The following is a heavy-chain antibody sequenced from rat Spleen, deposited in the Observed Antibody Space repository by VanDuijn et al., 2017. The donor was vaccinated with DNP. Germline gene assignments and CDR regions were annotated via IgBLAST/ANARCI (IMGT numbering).Heavy chain of an antibody. Sequence: EVQLVESGGGLVQPGRSLKVSCAASGFTVNNYWMTWLRQVPGKGLAWVASITSSVGSTYYPDSVKGRFTISRDNAKNTQYLQMDSLRSEDTATYYCATGVYGGYADWFAYWGQGTLVTVSS. J-gene: IGHJ3*01. CDR1: GFTVNNYW. D-gene: IGHD1-11*01. CDR2: ITSSVGST. V-gene: IGHV5-31*01. CDR3: ATGVYGGYADWFAY.